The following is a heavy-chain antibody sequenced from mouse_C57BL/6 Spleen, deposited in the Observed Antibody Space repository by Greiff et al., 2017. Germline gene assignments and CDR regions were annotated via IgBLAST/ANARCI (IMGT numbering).Heavy chain of an antibody. CDR2: IDPENGDT. CDR1: GFNIKDDY. J-gene: IGHJ3*01. CDR3: TFYYSNYVAD. D-gene: IGHD2-5*01. V-gene: IGHV14-4*01. Sequence: EVQLQQSGAELVRPGASVKLSCTASGFNIKDDYMPWVKQRPEQGLEWIGWIDPENGDTEYASKFQGKATITADTSSNTAYLQLSSLTSEDTAVYYCTFYYSNYVADWGQGTLVTVSA.